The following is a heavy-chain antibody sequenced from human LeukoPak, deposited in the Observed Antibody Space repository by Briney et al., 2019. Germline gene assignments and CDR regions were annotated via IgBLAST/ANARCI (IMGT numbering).Heavy chain of an antibody. V-gene: IGHV1-2*02. CDR2: INPDSGVT. D-gene: IGHD3-10*01. CDR3: AVGEEPATGYY. Sequence: ASVKVSCKAYGYTFNAFYIHWVRQAPGQGLEWMGWINPDSGVTNYAQKFQGRVTMTRDTSTSTVYMELSSLRSEDTAVYYCAVGEEPATGYYWGQGTLVTVSS. J-gene: IGHJ4*02. CDR1: GYTFNAFY.